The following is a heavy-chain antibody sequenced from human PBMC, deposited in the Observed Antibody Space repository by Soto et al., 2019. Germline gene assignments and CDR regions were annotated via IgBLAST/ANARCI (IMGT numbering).Heavy chain of an antibody. J-gene: IGHJ4*02. CDR3: AKLRWEGVVGATIKY. D-gene: IGHD1-26*01. Sequence: EVQLLESGGGLVQPGGSLRLSCAASGFTFSSYAMSWVRQAPGKGLEWVSAISGSGGSTYYADSVQGRFTISRDNSKNTLYLQMNSLRAEDTAVYYCAKLRWEGVVGATIKYWGQGTLVTVSS. CDR2: ISGSGGST. V-gene: IGHV3-23*01. CDR1: GFTFSSYA.